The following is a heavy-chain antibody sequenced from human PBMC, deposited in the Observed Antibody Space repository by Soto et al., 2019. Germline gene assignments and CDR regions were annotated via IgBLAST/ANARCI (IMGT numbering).Heavy chain of an antibody. CDR2: INPNSGGT. Sequence: QVQLVQSGAEVKKPGASVKVSCKASGYTFTGYYMHWVRQAPGQGLEWMGWINPNSGGTNYAQKFPGRVTMTRDTSISTAYMELSRLGSDDTAVYYCARAQPRIAAAGTLGWFDPWGQGTLVTVSS. V-gene: IGHV1-2*02. CDR1: GYTFTGYY. CDR3: ARAQPRIAAAGTLGWFDP. D-gene: IGHD6-13*01. J-gene: IGHJ5*02.